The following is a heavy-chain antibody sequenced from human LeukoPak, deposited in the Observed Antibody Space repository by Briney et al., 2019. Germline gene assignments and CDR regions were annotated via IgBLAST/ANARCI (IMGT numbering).Heavy chain of an antibody. D-gene: IGHD6-13*01. CDR3: ARAGGTAGSNWYFDL. V-gene: IGHV3-48*04. J-gene: IGHJ2*01. CDR1: GFTFSSYT. CDR2: ITRGDSK. Sequence: GGSLRLSCAASGFTFSSYTISWVRQAPGKGLEWISSITRGDSKYYAESVKGRFTISRDNTEKSLHLQMSGLRAEDTAVYYCARAGGTAGSNWYFDLWGRGTLVTVSS.